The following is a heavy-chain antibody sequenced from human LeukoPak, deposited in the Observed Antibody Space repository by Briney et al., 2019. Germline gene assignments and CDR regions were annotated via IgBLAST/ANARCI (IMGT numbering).Heavy chain of an antibody. CDR2: INVAGGI. D-gene: IGHD2-8*02. CDR3: AGTSFYVTGGQYDDS. CDR1: GGSISSSNW. Sequence: SGTLSLTCAVSGGSISSSNWWSWVRQPPGKGLEWIGDINVAGGIKSNPSLKSRVTMSIDTSKNQFSLNLTSVTAADTAIYYCAGTSFYVTGGQYDDSWSQGTLVTVSS. V-gene: IGHV4-4*02. J-gene: IGHJ5*02.